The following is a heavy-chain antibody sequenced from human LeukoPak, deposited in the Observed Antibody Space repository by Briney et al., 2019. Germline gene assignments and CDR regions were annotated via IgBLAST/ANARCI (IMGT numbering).Heavy chain of an antibody. Sequence: ASVKVSCKASGGTFSTYAISWVRQAPGQGLEWMGRIIPIFVTANYAQKFQDRITITTDESTSTAYMELSSLRSEDTAVYYCARSITMVRGGELTSPNWFDPWGQGTLVTVSS. CDR3: ARSITMVRGGELTSPNWFDP. V-gene: IGHV1-69*05. CDR1: GGTFSTYA. CDR2: IIPIFVTA. D-gene: IGHD3-10*01. J-gene: IGHJ5*02.